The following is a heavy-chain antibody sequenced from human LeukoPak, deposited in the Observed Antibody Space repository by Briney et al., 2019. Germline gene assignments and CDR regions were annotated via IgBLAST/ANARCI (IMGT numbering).Heavy chain of an antibody. V-gene: IGHV4-34*01. CDR3: ARGPGYCSSTSCFSYYFDY. D-gene: IGHD2-2*01. Sequence: PSETLSLTCAVYGGSFSGCYWSWIRQPPGKGLEWIGEINHSGSTNYNPSLKSRVTISVDTSKNQFSLKLSSVTAADTAVYYCARGPGYCSSTSCFSYYFDYWGQGTLVTVSS. CDR2: INHSGST. J-gene: IGHJ4*02. CDR1: GGSFSGCY.